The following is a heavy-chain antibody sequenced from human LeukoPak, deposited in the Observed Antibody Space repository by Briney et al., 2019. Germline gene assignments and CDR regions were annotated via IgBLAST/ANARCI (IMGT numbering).Heavy chain of an antibody. CDR3: ARGGIVVIPASGGAFYI. V-gene: IGHV3-21*01. J-gene: IGHJ3*02. Sequence: GASLRLSCAASGFTFTSYAMSWVRQAPGKGLEWVSSISSSSSYTYYADSVKGRFTISRDNATNSLYLQMNSLRAEDTAVYYCARGGIVVIPASGGAFYIWGQGTMVTVSS. CDR2: ISSSSSYT. CDR1: GFTFTSYA. D-gene: IGHD2-2*01.